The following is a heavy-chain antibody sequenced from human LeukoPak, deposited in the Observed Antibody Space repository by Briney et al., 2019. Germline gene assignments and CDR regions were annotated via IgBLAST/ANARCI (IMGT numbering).Heavy chain of an antibody. CDR2: INAGNGNT. Sequence: ASVKVSCKASGYTFTSYGISWVRQAPGQGLEWMGWINAGNGNTKYSQKFQGRVTITRDTSASTAYMELSSLRSEDTAVYYCARDQVPTKYYYDSSGYYYYYYYGMDVWGQGTTVTVSS. J-gene: IGHJ6*02. CDR3: ARDQVPTKYYYDSSGYYYYYYYGMDV. V-gene: IGHV1-3*01. CDR1: GYTFTSYG. D-gene: IGHD3-22*01.